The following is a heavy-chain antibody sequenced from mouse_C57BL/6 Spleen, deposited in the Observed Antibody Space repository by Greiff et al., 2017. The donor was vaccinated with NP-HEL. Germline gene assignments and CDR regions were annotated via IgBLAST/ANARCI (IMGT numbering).Heavy chain of an antibody. D-gene: IGHD1-1*01. CDR1: GFTFSSYG. J-gene: IGHJ2*01. CDR3: ARQRDYYGSIYFDY. V-gene: IGHV5-6*01. CDR2: ISSGGSYT. Sequence: EVQLVESGGDLVKPGGSLKLSCAASGFTFSSYGMSWVRQTPDKRLEWVATISSGGSYTYYPDSVKGRFTISRDNAKNTLYLQMSSLKSEDTAMYYCARQRDYYGSIYFDYWGQGTTLTVSS.